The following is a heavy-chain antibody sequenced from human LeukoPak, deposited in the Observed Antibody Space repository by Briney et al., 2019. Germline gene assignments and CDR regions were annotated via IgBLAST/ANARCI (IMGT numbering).Heavy chain of an antibody. CDR2: ISGSGGST. V-gene: IGHV3-23*01. Sequence: GGSLRLSCAASGFTFSSYAMSWVRQAPVKGLEWVSAISGSGGSTYYADSVKGRFTISRDNSKNTLYLQMNSLRAEDTAVYYCAKGGHSPWYFDYWGQGTLVTVSS. J-gene: IGHJ4*02. D-gene: IGHD6-13*01. CDR3: AKGGHSPWYFDY. CDR1: GFTFSSYA.